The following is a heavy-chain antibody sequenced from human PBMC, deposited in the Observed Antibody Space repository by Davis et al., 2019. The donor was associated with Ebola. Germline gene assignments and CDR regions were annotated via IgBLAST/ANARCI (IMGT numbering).Heavy chain of an antibody. D-gene: IGHD5-12*01. CDR3: ARANSGYDYALDY. V-gene: IGHV1-69*04. CDR1: GGTFSSYA. CDR2: VIPILGIA. Sequence: SVKVSCKASGGTFSSYAISWVRQAPGQGLEWMGRVIPILGIANYAQKLQGRVTMTRDTSTSTVDMELSSLRSEDTAVYYCARANSGYDYALDYWGQGTLVTVSS. J-gene: IGHJ4*02.